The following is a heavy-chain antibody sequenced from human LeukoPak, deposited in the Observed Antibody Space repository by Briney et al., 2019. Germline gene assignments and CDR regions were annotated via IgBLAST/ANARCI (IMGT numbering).Heavy chain of an antibody. V-gene: IGHV3-21*01. J-gene: IGHJ4*02. CDR3: ARLDYYYGSGSYGGDF. D-gene: IGHD3-10*01. CDR2: ISSSSSYI. CDR1: GFTFSSYS. Sequence: GGSLRLSCAASGFTFSSYSMNWVRQAPGKGLEWVSSISSSSSYIYYADSVKGRFTISRDNAKNSLYLQMNSLRAEDTAVYYCARLDYYYGSGSYGGDFWGQGTLVTVSS.